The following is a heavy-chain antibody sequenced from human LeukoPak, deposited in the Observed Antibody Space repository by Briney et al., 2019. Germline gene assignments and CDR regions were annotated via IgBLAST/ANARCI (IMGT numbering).Heavy chain of an antibody. CDR2: IPYDGSNK. Sequence: GRSLRLSCAASGFTFSSYGLHWFGRAPGKGLDWVEVIPYDGSNKYYADSVKGRFTISRDNSKNTLYLQMNSLRAEDTAVYYCANLATVTTRGVFDIWGQGTMVTTSS. J-gene: IGHJ3*02. D-gene: IGHD4-17*01. CDR1: GFTFSSYG. CDR3: ANLATVTTRGVFDI. V-gene: IGHV3-30*18.